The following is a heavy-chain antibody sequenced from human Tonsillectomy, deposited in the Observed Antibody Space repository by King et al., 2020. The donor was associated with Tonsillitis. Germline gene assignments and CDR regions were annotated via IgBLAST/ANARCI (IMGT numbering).Heavy chain of an antibody. CDR1: GFTFSRYG. Sequence: VQLVESGGGVVQPGRSLRLSCAASGFTFSRYGMHWVRQAPGKGLEWVAVIWYGGINKYYADSVKGRFTISRDNSKNTLYLQMNSLRAEDTAVYYCARDLSYYFDYWGQGTLVTVSS. CDR2: IWYGGINK. V-gene: IGHV3-33*08. J-gene: IGHJ4*02. CDR3: ARDLSYYFDY.